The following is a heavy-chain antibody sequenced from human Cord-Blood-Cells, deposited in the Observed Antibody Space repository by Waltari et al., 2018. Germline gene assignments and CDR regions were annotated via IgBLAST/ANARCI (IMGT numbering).Heavy chain of an antibody. D-gene: IGHD3-16*02. V-gene: IGHV1-2*04. J-gene: IGHJ2*01. Sequence: QVQLVQSGAEEKKPGATVKGSCKASGSTFTGYSLHWVRQAPGQGLELMGWINPNRGGTNYAQKFQGWVTMTRETSNSTVHMELSRLRSDDTAVYYCARLSGPTDGDFDLWGRGTLVTVSS. CDR2: INPNRGGT. CDR3: ARLSGPTDGDFDL. CDR1: GSTFTGYS.